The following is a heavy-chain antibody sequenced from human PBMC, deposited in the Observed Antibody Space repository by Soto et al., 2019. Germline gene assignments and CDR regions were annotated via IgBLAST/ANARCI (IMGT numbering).Heavy chain of an antibody. D-gene: IGHD3-22*01. CDR2: ISAYNGNT. Sequence: ASVKVSCKASGYTFTSYGISWVRQAPGQGLEWMGWISAYNGNTNYAQKLQGRVTMTTDTSTSTAYMELRSLRSDDTAVYYCARVKYYDSSGYNPLFFDYWGQGTLVTVSS. J-gene: IGHJ4*02. V-gene: IGHV1-18*01. CDR1: GYTFTSYG. CDR3: ARVKYYDSSGYNPLFFDY.